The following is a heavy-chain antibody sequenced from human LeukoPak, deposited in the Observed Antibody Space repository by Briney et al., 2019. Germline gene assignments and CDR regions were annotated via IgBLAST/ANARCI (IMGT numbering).Heavy chain of an antibody. CDR1: GFTFTRSA. J-gene: IGHJ4*02. Sequence: PGGSLRLSCAASGFTFTRSAMSWVRQAPGKGLEWVSAFSGGGDKYYADSGKGRFTISRDTSKNTLYLQMNSLSAEDTAVYYCAKEGLRYFDFDFWGQGTLVTVSS. V-gene: IGHV3-23*01. CDR2: FSGGGDK. CDR3: AKEGLRYFDFDF. D-gene: IGHD3-9*01.